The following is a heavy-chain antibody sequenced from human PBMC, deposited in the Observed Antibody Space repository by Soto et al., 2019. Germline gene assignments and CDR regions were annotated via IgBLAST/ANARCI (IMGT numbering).Heavy chain of an antibody. Sequence: GSLRLSCVAAGFTFSDYAMTWVRQAPGKGLEWVATISATGGNIEYSDSLKGRFTISRDNSKNTLYLQLNGLTSDDTAVHYCAKVAGGLGYFDLWGRGTLVTVSS. CDR2: ISATGGNI. J-gene: IGHJ2*01. V-gene: IGHV3-23*01. CDR1: GFTFSDYA. D-gene: IGHD3-16*01. CDR3: AKVAGGLGYFDL.